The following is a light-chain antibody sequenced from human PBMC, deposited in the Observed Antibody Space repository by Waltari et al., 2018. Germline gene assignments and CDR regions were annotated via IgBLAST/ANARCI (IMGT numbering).Light chain of an antibody. CDR1: PSLSSW. V-gene: IGKV1-5*03. Sequence: DIQMTQSPSTLSASVGDRVTIACRGSPSLSSWLALYPQQPGKAPKPLIYKASTLESGVPSRFSVSGSGSEFTLTLSSLRPDDFATYSCQHYNSYSRSITFGQGTRLEIQ. CDR3: QHYNSYSRSIT. CDR2: KAS. J-gene: IGKJ5*01.